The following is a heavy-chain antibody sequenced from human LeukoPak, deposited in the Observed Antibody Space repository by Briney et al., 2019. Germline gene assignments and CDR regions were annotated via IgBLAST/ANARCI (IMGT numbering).Heavy chain of an antibody. D-gene: IGHD6-19*01. CDR1: GGSFSGYY. V-gene: IGHV4-34*01. J-gene: IGHJ5*02. Sequence: PSETLSLTCAVYGGSFSGYYWSWIRQPPGKGLEWIGEINHSGSTNYNPSLKSRVTTSVDTSKNQFSLKLSSVTAADTAVYYCAIAGYSSGWSWGQGTLVTVSS. CDR2: INHSGST. CDR3: AIAGYSSGWS.